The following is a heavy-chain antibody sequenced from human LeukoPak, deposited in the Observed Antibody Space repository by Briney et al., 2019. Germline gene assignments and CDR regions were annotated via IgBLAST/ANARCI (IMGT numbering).Heavy chain of an antibody. CDR1: GYTFTSYD. CDR2: MNPNSGNT. V-gene: IGHV1-8*01. CDR3: ATVPDYDSSGYPIRSG. Sequence: ASVKVSCKASGYTFTSYDINWVRQATGQGLEWMGWMNPNSGNTGYAQKFQGRVTMTRNTSISTAYMELSSLRSEDTAVYYCATVPDYDSSGYPIRSGWGQGTLVTVSS. J-gene: IGHJ4*02. D-gene: IGHD3-22*01.